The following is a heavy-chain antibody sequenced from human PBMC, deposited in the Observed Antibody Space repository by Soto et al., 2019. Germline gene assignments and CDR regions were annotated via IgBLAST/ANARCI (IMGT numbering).Heavy chain of an antibody. Sequence: GSLRLSCAASGFSFNSYYMNWVRLAPGKGLEWVSSITGSSNSIYYADSVKGRFTISRDNAANSVYLQMDSLRAEDTAVYYCARAYSRRNEYFFDFWGQGTLVTVSS. J-gene: IGHJ4*02. CDR1: GFSFNSYY. CDR3: ARAYSRRNEYFFDF. V-gene: IGHV3-21*01. D-gene: IGHD6-13*01. CDR2: ITGSSNSI.